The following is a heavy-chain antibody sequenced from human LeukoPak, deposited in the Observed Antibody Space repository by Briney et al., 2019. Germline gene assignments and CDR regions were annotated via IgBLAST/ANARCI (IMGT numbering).Heavy chain of an antibody. Sequence: ASVKVSCKASGYTFTSYAMHWVRQAPGQRLEWMGWINAGNGNTKYSQKFQGRVTITRDTSASTAYMELSSLRSKDTAVYYCARDGPGAPYYYYYYGMDVWGQGTTVTVSS. CDR1: GYTFTSYA. J-gene: IGHJ6*02. CDR2: INAGNGNT. CDR3: ARDGPGAPYYYYYYGMDV. D-gene: IGHD3-10*01. V-gene: IGHV1-3*01.